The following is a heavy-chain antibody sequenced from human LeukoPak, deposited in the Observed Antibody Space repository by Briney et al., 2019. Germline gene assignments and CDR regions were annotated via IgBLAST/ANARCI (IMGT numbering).Heavy chain of an antibody. CDR2: VKTNAGST. J-gene: IGHJ4*02. CDR1: RFTFSSYV. Sequence: PGGSLRLSCAASRFTFSSYVMKWVRQVPGKGLEWVSGVKTNAGSTGYADSVKGRFTISRDNAKNSLYLQMNSLRAEDTALYYCARGISAPDYWGQGTLVTVSS. CDR3: ARGISAPDY. V-gene: IGHV3-20*04. D-gene: IGHD6-19*01.